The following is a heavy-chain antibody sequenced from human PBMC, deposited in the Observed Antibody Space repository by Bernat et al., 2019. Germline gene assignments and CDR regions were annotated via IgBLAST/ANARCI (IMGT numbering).Heavy chain of an antibody. V-gene: IGHV5-51*01. CDR3: ARQGARYGDYVDY. CDR2: IYPGDSDT. CDR1: GYSFTSYW. J-gene: IGHJ4*02. D-gene: IGHD4-17*01. Sequence: EVQLVQSRAEVKKPGESLKISCKGSGYSFTSYWIGWVRQMPGKGLEWMGIIYPGDSDTRYSPSFQGQVTISVDKSISTAYLQWSSLEASDTAMYYCARQGARYGDYVDYWGQGTLVTVSS.